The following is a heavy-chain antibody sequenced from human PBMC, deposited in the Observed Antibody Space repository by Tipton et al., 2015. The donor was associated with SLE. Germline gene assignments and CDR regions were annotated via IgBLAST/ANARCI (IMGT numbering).Heavy chain of an antibody. V-gene: IGHV4-39*07. CDR1: GDSISSSSYY. CDR3: ASDFGGPDY. CDR2: IYYSGGT. Sequence: TLSLTCTVSGDSISSSSYYWGWIRQPPGKGLEWIGSIYYSGGTYYNPSLKSRVTISVDTSKNQFSLKLSSVTAADTAVYYCASDFGGPDYWGQGTLVTVSS. J-gene: IGHJ4*02. D-gene: IGHD2-15*01.